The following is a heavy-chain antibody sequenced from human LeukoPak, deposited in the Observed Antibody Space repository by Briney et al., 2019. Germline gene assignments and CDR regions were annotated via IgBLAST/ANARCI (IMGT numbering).Heavy chain of an antibody. CDR2: IFYDGSP. Sequence: PSETLSLTCTVSSGSISNSNYYWGWIRQPPGKGLEWIGSIFYDGSPDYNPSLKSRVTISVDTSKNQFSLKVNSVTAADTAVYYCARFGSGWWYNDYWGQGTLVTVSS. J-gene: IGHJ4*02. V-gene: IGHV4-39*01. CDR3: ARFGSGWWYNDY. CDR1: SGSISNSNYY. D-gene: IGHD6-19*01.